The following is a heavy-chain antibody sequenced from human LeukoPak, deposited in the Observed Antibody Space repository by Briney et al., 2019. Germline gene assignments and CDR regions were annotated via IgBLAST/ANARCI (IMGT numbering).Heavy chain of an antibody. CDR3: ARVGTGSGSYYIDY. V-gene: IGHV4-34*01. CDR1: GGSFSGYY. Sequence: SETPSLTCAVYGGSFSGYYWSWIRQPSGKGLEWIGEINHSGSTSYNPSLKSRVTISVDTSKNQFSLKLSSVTAADTAVYYCARVGTGSGSYYIDYWGQGTLVTVSS. CDR2: INHSGST. J-gene: IGHJ4*02. D-gene: IGHD3-10*01.